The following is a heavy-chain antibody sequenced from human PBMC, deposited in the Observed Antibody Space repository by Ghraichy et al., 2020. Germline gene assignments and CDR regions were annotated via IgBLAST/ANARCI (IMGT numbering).Heavy chain of an antibody. CDR3: AKDIGGAATVSDAFDI. J-gene: IGHJ3*02. Sequence: GESLNISCAASGFTFDDYAMHWVRQAPGNGLEWVSLISGDGGSTYYADSVKGRFTISRDNSKNSLYLQMNSLRTEDTALYYCAKDIGGAATVSDAFDIWGQGTMVTVSS. V-gene: IGHV3-43*02. CDR2: ISGDGGST. CDR1: GFTFDDYA. D-gene: IGHD2-15*01.